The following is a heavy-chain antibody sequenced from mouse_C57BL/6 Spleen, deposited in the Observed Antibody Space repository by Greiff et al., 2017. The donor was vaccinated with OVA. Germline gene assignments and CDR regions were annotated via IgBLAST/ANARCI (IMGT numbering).Heavy chain of an antibody. CDR2: INPNNGGT. CDR3: ARRDYYGSSPFAY. J-gene: IGHJ3*01. Sequence: VQLQQSGPALVKPGASVKMSCKASGYTFTDYNMHWVKQSHGTSLEWIGYINPNNGGTTYHQKFKGKATLTVNKSSSTAYMELRSLTSEDSAVYYCARRDYYGSSPFAYWGQGTLVTVSA. D-gene: IGHD1-1*01. CDR1: GYTFTDYN. V-gene: IGHV1-22*01.